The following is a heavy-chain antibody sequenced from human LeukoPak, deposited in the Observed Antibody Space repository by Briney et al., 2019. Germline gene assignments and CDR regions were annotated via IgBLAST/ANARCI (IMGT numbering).Heavy chain of an antibody. CDR2: INHSGST. J-gene: IGHJ4*02. Sequence: SETLSLTCAVYGGSFSGYYWSWIRQPPGKGLEWIGEINHSGSTNYNPSLKSRVTISVDTSKNQFSLKLSSMTAADTAVYYCARQYGGNSPFDYWGQGTLVTVSS. CDR1: GGSFSGYY. V-gene: IGHV4-34*01. CDR3: ARQYGGNSPFDY. D-gene: IGHD4-23*01.